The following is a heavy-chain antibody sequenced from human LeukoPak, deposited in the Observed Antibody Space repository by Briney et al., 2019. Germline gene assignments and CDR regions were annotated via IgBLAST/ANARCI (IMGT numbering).Heavy chain of an antibody. Sequence: GGSLRLSCAASGFTFSSYWMSWVRQAPGKGLEWVANIKQDGSEKYYVDSVKGRFTISRDNAKNSLYLQMNSLRAEDTAVYYCAKKEELELSKDAFDIWGQGTMVTVSS. J-gene: IGHJ3*02. CDR1: GFTFSSYW. D-gene: IGHD1-7*01. CDR2: IKQDGSEK. V-gene: IGHV3-7*01. CDR3: AKKEELELSKDAFDI.